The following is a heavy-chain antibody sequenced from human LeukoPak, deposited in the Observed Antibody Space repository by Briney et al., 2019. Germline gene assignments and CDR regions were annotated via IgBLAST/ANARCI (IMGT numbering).Heavy chain of an antibody. V-gene: IGHV3-74*01. D-gene: IGHD6-19*01. CDR3: ATKQWLAPPPDS. CDR1: GFTFSNYW. J-gene: IGHJ4*02. Sequence: GGSLRLSCAASGFTFSNYWMLWVRQAPGKGLESISRINTDGTVTTYADSVKGRFTVSRDNADNTMFLQMNSVRDEDTAVYYCATKQWLAPPPDSWGQGTPVTVSS. CDR2: INTDGTVT.